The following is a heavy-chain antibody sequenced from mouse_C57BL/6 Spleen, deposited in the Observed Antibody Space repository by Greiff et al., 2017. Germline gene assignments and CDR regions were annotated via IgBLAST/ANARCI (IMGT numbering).Heavy chain of an antibody. D-gene: IGHD2-1*01. CDR2: INPNNGGT. Sequence: EVQLQQSGPELVKPGASVKIPCKASGYTFTDYNMDWVKQSHGKSLEWIGDINPNNGGTIYNQKFKGKATLTVDKSSSTAYMELRSLTSEDAAVYYCARRYGNSCFAYWGQGTLGTVSA. CDR1: GYTFTDYN. V-gene: IGHV1-18*01. CDR3: ARRYGNSCFAY. J-gene: IGHJ3*01.